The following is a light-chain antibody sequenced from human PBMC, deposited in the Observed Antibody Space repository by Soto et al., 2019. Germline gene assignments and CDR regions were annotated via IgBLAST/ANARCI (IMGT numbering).Light chain of an antibody. CDR3: QQYNNWPRT. J-gene: IGKJ1*01. CDR2: GAS. V-gene: IGKV3-15*01. Sequence: DIGLTQSPGTLSLSPGERATLSCMASQSVSSNLAWYQQKPGQAPRLLIYGASTRATGIPARFSGSGSGTEFTLTISSLQSEDFAVYYCQQYNNWPRTFGQGTKVDIK. CDR1: QSVSSN.